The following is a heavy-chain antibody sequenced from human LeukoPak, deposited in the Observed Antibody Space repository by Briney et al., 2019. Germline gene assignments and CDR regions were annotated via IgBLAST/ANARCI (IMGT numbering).Heavy chain of an antibody. D-gene: IGHD6-19*01. J-gene: IGHJ4*02. CDR3: AKAGSGWYAPY. CDR1: GFTFSSYA. V-gene: IGHV3-30-3*01. CDR2: ISYDGSNK. Sequence: GGSLRLSCAASGFTFSSYAMHWVRQAPGKGLEWVAVISYDGSNKYYADSVKGRFTISRDNSKNTLYLQMNSLRAEDTAVYYCAKAGSGWYAPYWGQGTLVTVSS.